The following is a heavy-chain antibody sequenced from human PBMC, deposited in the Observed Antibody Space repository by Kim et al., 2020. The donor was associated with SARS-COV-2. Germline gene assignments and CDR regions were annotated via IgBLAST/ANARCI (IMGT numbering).Heavy chain of an antibody. J-gene: IGHJ4*02. V-gene: IGHV3-30-3*01. CDR1: GFTFSSYA. D-gene: IGHD3-10*01. CDR2: ISYDGSNK. Sequence: GGSLRLSCAASGFTFSSYAMHWVRQAPGKGLEWVAVISYDGSNKYYADSVKGRFTISRDNSKNTLYLQMNSLRAEDTAVYYCARTYYYGSGSYLYYFDYWGQGTLVTVSS. CDR3: ARTYYYGSGSYLYYFDY.